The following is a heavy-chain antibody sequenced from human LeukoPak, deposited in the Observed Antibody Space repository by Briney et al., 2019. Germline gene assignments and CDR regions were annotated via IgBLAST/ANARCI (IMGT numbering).Heavy chain of an antibody. J-gene: IGHJ5*02. CDR2: ISWNRGSI. D-gene: IGHD3-10*01. V-gene: IGHV3-9*01. CDR3: VKVLNDNWFDP. Sequence: GGSLRLSCAASGFTFDDYAMHWVRQAPGKGLEWVSGISWNRGSIGYGDSVKGRFTISRDNAKNSLYLQMNSLRAEDTALYYCVKVLNDNWFDPWGQGTLVTVSS. CDR1: GFTFDDYA.